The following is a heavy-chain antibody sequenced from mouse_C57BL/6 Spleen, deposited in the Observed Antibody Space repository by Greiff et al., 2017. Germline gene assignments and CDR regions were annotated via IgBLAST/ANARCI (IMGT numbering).Heavy chain of an antibody. CDR2: IHPSVSDT. CDR3: AICTIYYGNFYYARDY. V-gene: IGHV1-74*01. J-gene: IGHJ4*01. D-gene: IGHD2-1*01. Sequence: QVQLQQSGAELVKPGASVKVSCKASGYTFTSYWMHWVKQRPGQGLEWIGRIHPSVSDTNYNQKFKGKDTLTVDKSSSTAYMQLSSLTSEDSAVYYCAICTIYYGNFYYARDYWGQGTSVTVSS. CDR1: GYTFTSYW.